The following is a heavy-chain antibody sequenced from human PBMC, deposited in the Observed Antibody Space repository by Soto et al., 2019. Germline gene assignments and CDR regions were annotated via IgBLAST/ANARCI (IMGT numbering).Heavy chain of an antibody. V-gene: IGHV1-24*01. J-gene: IGHJ6*02. Sequence: GASVKVSCKVSGYTLTELSMHWVRQAPGKGLEWMGGFDPEDGETIYAQKFQGRVTMTEDTSTDTAYMELSSLRSEDTAVYYCATTIFGVVHYYYYGTDVWGQGTTVTVSS. CDR2: FDPEDGET. D-gene: IGHD3-3*01. CDR3: ATTIFGVVHYYYYGTDV. CDR1: GYTLTELS.